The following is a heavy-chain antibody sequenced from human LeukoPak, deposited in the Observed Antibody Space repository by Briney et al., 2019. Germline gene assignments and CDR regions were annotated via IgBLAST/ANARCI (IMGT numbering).Heavy chain of an antibody. D-gene: IGHD1-7*01. J-gene: IGHJ3*02. CDR2: IKQDGSEK. V-gene: IGHV3-7*01. Sequence: GGSLRLSCAATGFTFSSYWMSWVRQAPGKGLEWVANIKQDGSEKYYVDSVKGRFTISRDNAKNSLYLQMNSLRAEDTAVYYCARDSPYNWNYDASAFDIWGQGTMVTVSS. CDR1: GFTFSSYW. CDR3: ARDSPYNWNYDASAFDI.